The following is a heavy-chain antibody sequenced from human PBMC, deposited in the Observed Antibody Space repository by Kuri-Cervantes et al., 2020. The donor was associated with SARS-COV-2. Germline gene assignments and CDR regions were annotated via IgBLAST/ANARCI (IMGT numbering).Heavy chain of an antibody. CDR1: GFPFSSYA. CDR3: ARQSCSGDTCYARPFDY. J-gene: IGHJ4*02. CDR2: ISYDGANE. D-gene: IGHD2-15*01. Sequence: GESLKISCAASGFPFSSYALHWVRQAPGKGLQWVAVISYDGANEYYADSVKGRFTISRDNSKNTLYLQMNSLRVEDTAVYYCARQSCSGDTCYARPFDYWGQGTLVTVSS. V-gene: IGHV3-30*07.